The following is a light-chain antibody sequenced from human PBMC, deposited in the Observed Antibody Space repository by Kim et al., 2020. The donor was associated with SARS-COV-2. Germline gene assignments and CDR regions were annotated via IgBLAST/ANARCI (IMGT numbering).Light chain of an antibody. CDR3: QTWDISSYV. CDR2: EDR. CDR1: TLGNKY. V-gene: IGLV3-1*01. Sequence: SYELTQPPSVSVSPGQTASITCSGETLGNKYACWYQQKPGQSPVLLIFEDRERPAGIPERFSGSKSGNTATLTISETQAMDEADYYCQTWDISSYVFGSGTKVTVL. J-gene: IGLJ1*01.